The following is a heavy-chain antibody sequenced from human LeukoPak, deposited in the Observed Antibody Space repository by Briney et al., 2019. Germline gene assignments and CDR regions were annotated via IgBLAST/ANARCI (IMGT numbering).Heavy chain of an antibody. CDR1: GVSISSRSYY. CDR3: ARVYYYYYYMDV. Sequence: SETLSLICTVSGVSISSRSYYWGWIRQPPGKGLEWIGSIYYSGSTYYNPSLKSRVTISVDTSQNQFSLKLSSVTAADTAVYYCARVYYYYYYMDVWGKGTTVTVSS. V-gene: IGHV4-39*07. CDR2: IYYSGST. J-gene: IGHJ6*03.